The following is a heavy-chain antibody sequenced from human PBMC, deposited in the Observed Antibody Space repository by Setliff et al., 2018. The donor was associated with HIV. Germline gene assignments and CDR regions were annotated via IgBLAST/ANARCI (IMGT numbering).Heavy chain of an antibody. CDR1: GFTFSDFS. J-gene: IGHJ4*02. CDR3: VRAAAGLDI. Sequence: GGSLRLSCAASGFTFSDFSMSWIRQAPGKGLEWISYISSSDNTMYYADSVKGRCTISRDNAKNSLFLQLNSLRAEDAAVYYCVRAAAGLDIWSQGIRVTVSS. V-gene: IGHV3-11*04. CDR2: ISSSDNTM.